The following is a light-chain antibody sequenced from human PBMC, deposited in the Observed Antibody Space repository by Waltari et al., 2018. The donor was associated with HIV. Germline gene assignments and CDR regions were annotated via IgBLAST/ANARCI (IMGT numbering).Light chain of an antibody. Sequence: SYVLAQPPSVSVAPGKTARITCGGNNIGSTIVHWYQQKPGQAPVVVIYYDSDRPSGIPERFSGSNSGNTATLTISRVEAGDEADYYCQVWDSSSDAYVFGTGTKVTVL. CDR3: QVWDSSSDAYV. V-gene: IGLV3-21*04. CDR1: NIGSTI. CDR2: YDS. J-gene: IGLJ1*01.